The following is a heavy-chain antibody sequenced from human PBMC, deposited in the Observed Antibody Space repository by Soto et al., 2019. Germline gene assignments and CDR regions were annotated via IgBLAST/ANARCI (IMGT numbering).Heavy chain of an antibody. D-gene: IGHD6-19*01. CDR1: GFYFSTYG. J-gene: IGHJ3*02. Sequence: PGGSMRVSCTAAGFYFSTYGRNWVRQTPGKGLEWVSGITGSGGASYYADSVKGRFTISRDNSKNIFYLQMESLRLEDTAVYYCAKDRGILGSGWYNPTTPDDSDIWGQGTMVTVSS. CDR2: ITGSGGAS. V-gene: IGHV3-23*01. CDR3: AKDRGILGSGWYNPTTPDDSDI.